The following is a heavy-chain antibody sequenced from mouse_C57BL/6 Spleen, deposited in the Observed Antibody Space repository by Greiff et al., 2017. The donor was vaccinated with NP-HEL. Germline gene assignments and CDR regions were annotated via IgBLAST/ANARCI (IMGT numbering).Heavy chain of an antibody. V-gene: IGHV1-42*01. D-gene: IGHD2-3*01. J-gene: IGHJ3*01. CDR2: INPSTGGT. CDR3: ARLGWLPFAY. CDR1: GYSFTGYY. Sequence: VHVKQSGPELVKPGASVKISCKASGYSFTGYYMNWVKQSPEKSLEWIGEINPSTGGTTYNQKFKAKATLTVDKSSSTAYMQLKSLTSEDSAVYYCARLGWLPFAYWGQGTLVTVSA.